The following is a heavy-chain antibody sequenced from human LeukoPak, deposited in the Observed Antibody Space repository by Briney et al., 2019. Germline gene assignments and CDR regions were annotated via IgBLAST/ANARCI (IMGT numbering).Heavy chain of an antibody. CDR3: ARALSSSRGSDAFDI. Sequence: GRSLRLSCAASGSTFSSYAMHWVRQAPGKGLEYVSAISSNGGSTYYANSVKGRFTISRDNSKNTLYLQMGSLRAEDMAVYYCARALSSSRGSDAFDIWGQGTVVTVSS. V-gene: IGHV3-64*01. D-gene: IGHD6-13*01. J-gene: IGHJ3*02. CDR1: GSTFSSYA. CDR2: ISSNGGST.